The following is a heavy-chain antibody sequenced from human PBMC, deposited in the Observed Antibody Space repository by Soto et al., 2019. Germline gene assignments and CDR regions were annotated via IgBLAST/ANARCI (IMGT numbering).Heavy chain of an antibody. V-gene: IGHV4-59*01. CDR2: IYYSGST. D-gene: IGHD1-26*01. Sequence: SETLSLTCTVSGGSISSYYWSWIRQPPGKGLEWIGYIYYSGSTNYNPSLNSRVTISVDTSKNQFSLKLSSVTAAYTSVYYCARIMGKRWFDSWGQGTPVTVSS. CDR3: ARIMGKRWFDS. J-gene: IGHJ5*01. CDR1: GGSISSYY.